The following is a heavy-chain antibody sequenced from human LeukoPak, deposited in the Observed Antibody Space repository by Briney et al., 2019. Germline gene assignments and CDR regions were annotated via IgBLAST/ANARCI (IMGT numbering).Heavy chain of an antibody. J-gene: IGHJ3*01. D-gene: IGHD3-16*01. V-gene: IGHV1-2*02. Sequence: GASVKVSCKASGYTFTDSLLHWVRQAPGQGLEWMAWIHRNDGGTYSAQKFQGRVTTARDTSINTAYMELSGLTSDDTAVNYCARGGLGGGSDAFDLWGQGTMVIVTS. CDR2: IHRNDGGT. CDR3: ARGGLGGGSDAFDL. CDR1: GYTFTDSL.